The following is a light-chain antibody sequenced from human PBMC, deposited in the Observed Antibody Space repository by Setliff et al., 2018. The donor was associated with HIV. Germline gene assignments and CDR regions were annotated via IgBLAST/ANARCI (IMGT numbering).Light chain of an antibody. CDR1: SSNFGAGYD. Sequence: QSVLTQPPSVSGTPGQRVTISCTGSSSNFGAGYDVHWYQQLPGTAPKLLISGNNNRPSGVPDRFSGSKSGTSASLAITGLQAEDEADYYCQSYDSSLSADGFGTGTKVTVL. CDR2: GNN. J-gene: IGLJ1*01. V-gene: IGLV1-40*01. CDR3: QSYDSSLSADG.